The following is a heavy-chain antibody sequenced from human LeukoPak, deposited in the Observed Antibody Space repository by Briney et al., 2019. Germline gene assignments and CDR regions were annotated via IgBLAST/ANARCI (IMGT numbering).Heavy chain of an antibody. J-gene: IGHJ4*02. CDR1: GFTLSSHW. CDR3: VRSGGY. CDR2: IKEDGSEK. Sequence: GGSLRLSCAASGFTLSSHWMNWVRQAPGEGLEWVANIKEDGSEKYYVDSVKGRFTISRDNAKNSLCLQMNSLRAEDTAIYYCVRSGGYWGQGTLVTVSS. D-gene: IGHD1-26*01. V-gene: IGHV3-7*05.